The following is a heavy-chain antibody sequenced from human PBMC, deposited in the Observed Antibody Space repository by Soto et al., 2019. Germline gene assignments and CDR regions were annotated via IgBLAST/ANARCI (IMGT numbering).Heavy chain of an antibody. CDR1: GYTFTSYA. CDR3: ARDLYTAMVSYYYGMDA. J-gene: IGHJ6*02. V-gene: IGHV1-3*01. CDR2: INAGNDNT. D-gene: IGHD5-18*01. Sequence: ASVKVSCKASGYTFTSYAVHWVRQAPGQRLGWMGWINAGNDNTKFSEKFQGRVTITRDTSASTAYLELSSLRSEDTVFFYCARDLYTAMVSYYYGMDAWGQGTTVTVSS.